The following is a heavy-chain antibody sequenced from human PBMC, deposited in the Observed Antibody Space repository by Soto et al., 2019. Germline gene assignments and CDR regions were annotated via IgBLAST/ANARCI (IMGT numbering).Heavy chain of an antibody. CDR2: IKSKTDGGTT. J-gene: IGHJ4*02. CDR3: TTDLGIVGATYYFDY. V-gene: IGHV3-15*07. D-gene: IGHD1-26*01. CDR1: GFTFSNAW. Sequence: EVQLVESGGGLVKPGGSLRLSCAASGFTFSNAWMNWVRQAPGKGLEWVGRIKSKTDGGTTDYAAPVKGIFTISRDDSKNTLYLQMNSLKTEDTAVYYCTTDLGIVGATYYFDYWGQGTLVTVSS.